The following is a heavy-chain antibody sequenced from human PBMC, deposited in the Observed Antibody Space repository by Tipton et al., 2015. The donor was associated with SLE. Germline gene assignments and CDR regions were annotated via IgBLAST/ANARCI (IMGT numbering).Heavy chain of an antibody. Sequence: TLSLTCNVSGYSIRNGYYWGWIRQAPGKGLEWTGTIHHSGITYYNPSLKSRVTISVDTSKNQFSLKLRSVTAADTAVYYCARVQAYEGFDPWGQGTLVTVSS. CDR2: IHHSGIT. D-gene: IGHD3-16*01. V-gene: IGHV4-38-2*02. CDR3: ARVQAYEGFDP. J-gene: IGHJ5*02. CDR1: GYSIRNGYY.